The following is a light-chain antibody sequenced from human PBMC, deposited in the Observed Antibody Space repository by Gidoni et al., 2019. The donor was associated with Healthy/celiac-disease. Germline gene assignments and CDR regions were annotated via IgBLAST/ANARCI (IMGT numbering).Light chain of an antibody. CDR3: QQSYSTPRYT. Sequence: DIQMTQSPSSLSASVGDRVTITCRASQSISSYLNWYQQKPGKAPKLLIYAASSLQSGVPSRFSGSGSGTDFTLTISSLQPEDFATDDCQQSYSTPRYTFGQGTKLEIK. V-gene: IGKV1-39*01. CDR1: QSISSY. CDR2: AAS. J-gene: IGKJ2*01.